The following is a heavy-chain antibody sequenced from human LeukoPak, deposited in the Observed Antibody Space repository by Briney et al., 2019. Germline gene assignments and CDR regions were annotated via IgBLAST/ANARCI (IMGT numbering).Heavy chain of an antibody. J-gene: IGHJ5*02. D-gene: IGHD2-15*01. V-gene: IGHV4-34*09. CDR2: IYYSGST. CDR3: AREYRGYCSGGSCYGWFDP. CDR1: GGSFSGYY. Sequence: PSETLSLTCAVYGGSFSGYYWSWIRQHPGKGLEWIGYIYYSGSTYYNPSLKSRVTISMDTSKNQFSLKLNSVSAADTAVYYCAREYRGYCSGGSCYGWFDPWGQGTLVTVSS.